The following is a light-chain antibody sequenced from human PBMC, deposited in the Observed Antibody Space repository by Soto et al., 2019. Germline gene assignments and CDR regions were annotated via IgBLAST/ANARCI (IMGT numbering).Light chain of an antibody. V-gene: IGLV3-21*04. CDR3: QVWDSSSDHVV. J-gene: IGLJ2*01. CDR1: NIGSKS. CDR2: YDS. Sequence: SYELTQPPSVSVAPGKTARITCGGNNIGSKSVHWYQQKPGQAPVLVIYYDSDRPSGIPERFSGYNSGNTATLTISRVEAGDEADEYCQVWDSSSDHVVFGGGTKVTVL.